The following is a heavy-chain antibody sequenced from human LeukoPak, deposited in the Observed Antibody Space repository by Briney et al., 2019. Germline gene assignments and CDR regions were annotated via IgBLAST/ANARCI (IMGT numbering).Heavy chain of an antibody. J-gene: IGHJ4*02. CDR1: GFTFSSYS. V-gene: IGHV4-30-4*08. CDR3: ARASKDILTGYYAGNDY. D-gene: IGHD3-9*01. Sequence: SLRLSCAASGFTFSSYSMNWIRQPPGKGLEWIGYIYYSGSTYYNPSLKSRVTISVDTSKNQFSLKLSSVTAADTAVYSCARASKDILTGYYAGNDYWGQGTLVTVSS. CDR2: IYYSGST.